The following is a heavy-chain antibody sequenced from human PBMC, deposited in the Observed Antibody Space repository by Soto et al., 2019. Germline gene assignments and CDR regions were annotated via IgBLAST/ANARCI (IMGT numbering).Heavy chain of an antibody. Sequence: EVQLVESGGGLVKPGGSLRLSCAASGFTFSSYSMNWVRQAPGKGLEWVSSISSSSSYIYYADSVKGRFTISRDNAKNSRYLQMNSLRAEDTAVYYCARSSRTAMPHGGPTRSYWYFDLWGRGTLVTVSS. CDR2: ISSSSSYI. D-gene: IGHD5-18*01. CDR3: ARSSRTAMPHGGPTRSYWYFDL. CDR1: GFTFSSYS. J-gene: IGHJ2*01. V-gene: IGHV3-21*01.